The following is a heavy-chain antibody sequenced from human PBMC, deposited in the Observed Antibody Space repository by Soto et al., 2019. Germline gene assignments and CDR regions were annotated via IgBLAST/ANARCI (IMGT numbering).Heavy chain of an antibody. D-gene: IGHD2-15*01. J-gene: IGHJ6*02. CDR1: GGSCSGYY. Sequence: PSETLSLTCAVYGGSCSGYYWSWIRQPPGKGLEWIGEINHSGSTNYNPSLKSRVTISVDTSKNQFSLKLSSVTAADTAVYYCARHLTYCSAGSCYSDFPYYGMDVWGQGTTVTVSS. CDR2: INHSGST. V-gene: IGHV4-34*01. CDR3: ARHLTYCSAGSCYSDFPYYGMDV.